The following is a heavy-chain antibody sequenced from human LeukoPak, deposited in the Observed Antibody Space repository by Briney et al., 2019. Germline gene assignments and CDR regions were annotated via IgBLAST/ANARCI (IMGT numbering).Heavy chain of an antibody. CDR1: GFTFSSYG. J-gene: IGHJ4*02. CDR2: ISYDGSNK. CDR3: ATSGWYFVFYY. D-gene: IGHD6-19*01. V-gene: IGHV3-30*03. Sequence: GGSLRLSCAASGFTFSSYGMHWVRQAPGKGLEWVAVISYDGSNKYYADSVKGRFTISRDKSKNTLYLQMNSLRAEDTAVYYCATSGWYFVFYYWGQGTLVTVSS.